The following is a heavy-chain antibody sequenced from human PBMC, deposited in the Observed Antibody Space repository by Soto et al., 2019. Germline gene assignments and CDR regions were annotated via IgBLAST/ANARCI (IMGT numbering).Heavy chain of an antibody. CDR3: ANARHYDSSGYFDY. CDR2: ISGSGGST. Sequence: PGGSLRPSCAASGLTFSSYAMSWVRQAPGKGLEWVSAISGSGGSTYYADSVKGRFTISRDNSKNTLYLQMNSLRAEDTAVYYCANARHYDSSGYFDYWGQGTLVTVSS. CDR1: GLTFSSYA. D-gene: IGHD3-22*01. V-gene: IGHV3-23*01. J-gene: IGHJ4*02.